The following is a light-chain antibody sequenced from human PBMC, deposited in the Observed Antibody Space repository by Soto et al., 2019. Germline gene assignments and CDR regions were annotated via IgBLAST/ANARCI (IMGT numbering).Light chain of an antibody. J-gene: IGLJ2*01. Sequence: SYELTQPPSVSVAPGKTATITCGGHNVGSESVHWYQQRPGQAPVLVIYSDGDRPSAIPGRFSGSKSGNTATLTIGRVEAGDEDDYYCQVWDSSSDHVIFGGGTKLTVL. V-gene: IGLV3-21*04. CDR1: NVGSES. CDR3: QVWDSSSDHVI. CDR2: SDG.